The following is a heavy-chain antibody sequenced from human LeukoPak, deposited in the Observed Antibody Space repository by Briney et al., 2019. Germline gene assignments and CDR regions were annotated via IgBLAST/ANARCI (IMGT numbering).Heavy chain of an antibody. Sequence: SETLSLTCTVSGYSISSGYYWGWIRPPPGKGLEWIGSMYHSGSTYYNPSLKSRVTISVDTSKNQFSLNLSSVTAADTAMYYCARPAAPAFGHYYDISGWALDIWGQGTMVTVSS. CDR2: MYHSGST. CDR3: ARPAAPAFGHYYDISGWALDI. J-gene: IGHJ3*02. D-gene: IGHD3-22*01. CDR1: GYSISSGYY. V-gene: IGHV4-38-2*02.